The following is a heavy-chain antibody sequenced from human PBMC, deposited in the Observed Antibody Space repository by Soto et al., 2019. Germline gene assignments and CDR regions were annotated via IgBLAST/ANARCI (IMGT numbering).Heavy chain of an antibody. CDR1: GFTFSSYA. Sequence: PGGSLRLSCAASGFTFSSYAMSWVRQAPGKGLEWVSAISGSGGSTYYADSVKGRFTISRDNSKNTLYLQMNSLRAEDTAVYYCAKNVMVRGVILLSAFDIWGQGTMVTVSS. J-gene: IGHJ3*02. CDR2: ISGSGGST. CDR3: AKNVMVRGVILLSAFDI. V-gene: IGHV3-23*01. D-gene: IGHD3-10*01.